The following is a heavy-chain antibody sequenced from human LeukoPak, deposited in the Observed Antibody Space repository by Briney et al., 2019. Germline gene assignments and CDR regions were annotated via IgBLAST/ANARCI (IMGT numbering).Heavy chain of an antibody. V-gene: IGHV4-61*02. Sequence: PSQTLSLTCTVSGGSISSGSYYWSWIRQPAGKGLEWIGRIYTSGSTNYNPSLKSRVTISVDTSKNQFSLKLSSVTAADTAVYYCARARDANKERHEWFGELFGIGTYYYYMDVWGKGTTVTISS. J-gene: IGHJ6*03. CDR3: ARARDANKERHEWFGELFGIGTYYYYMDV. CDR2: IYTSGST. D-gene: IGHD3-10*01. CDR1: GGSISSGSYY.